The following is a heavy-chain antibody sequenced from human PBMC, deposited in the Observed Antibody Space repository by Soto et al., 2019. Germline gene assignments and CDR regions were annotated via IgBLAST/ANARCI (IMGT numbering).Heavy chain of an antibody. CDR3: ARSEVTMVRGVNSGVYYYYGMDV. CDR1: GFTFSSYA. J-gene: IGHJ6*02. CDR2: ISYDGSNK. Sequence: SLRLSCAASGFTFSSYAMHWVRQAPGKGLEWVAVISYDGSNKYYADSVKGRFTISRDNSKNTLYLQMNSLRAEDTAVYYCARSEVTMVRGVNSGVYYYYGMDVWGQGTTVTVSS. V-gene: IGHV3-30-3*01. D-gene: IGHD3-10*01.